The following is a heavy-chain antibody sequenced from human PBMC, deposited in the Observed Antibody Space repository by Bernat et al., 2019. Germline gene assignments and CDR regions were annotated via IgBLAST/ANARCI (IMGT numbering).Heavy chain of an antibody. J-gene: IGHJ4*02. CDR3: AKERDSSNWYGGGFDY. CDR1: GVTFRNYG. Sequence: QVQLVESGGGVVQSGKSLRLSCAVSGVTFRNYGMHWVRQAPGKGLEWVAVIWYDGSQKYYADSVKDRFTISRDNSKNTLYLQMNSLRVEDTAVYYCAKERDSSNWYGGGFDYWGQGTLVTVSS. D-gene: IGHD6-13*01. CDR2: IWYDGSQK. V-gene: IGHV3-33*06.